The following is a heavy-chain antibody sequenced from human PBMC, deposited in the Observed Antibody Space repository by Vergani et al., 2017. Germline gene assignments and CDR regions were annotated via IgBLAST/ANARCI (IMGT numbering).Heavy chain of an antibody. V-gene: IGHV3-48*01. CDR2: ISSSSSTI. D-gene: IGHD3/OR15-3a*01. J-gene: IGHJ4*02. CDR3: ARDDRDWGDY. CDR1: GFTFSSYS. Sequence: EVQLLESGGGLVQPGGSLRLSCAASGFTFSSYSMNWVRQAPGKGLEWVSYISSSSSTIYYADAVKGRFTISRDNAKNSLYLQMNSLRAEDTAVYYSARDDRDWGDYWGQGTLVTVSS.